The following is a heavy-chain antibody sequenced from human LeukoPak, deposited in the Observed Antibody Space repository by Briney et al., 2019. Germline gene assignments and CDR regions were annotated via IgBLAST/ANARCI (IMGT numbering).Heavy chain of an antibody. D-gene: IGHD3-16*01. J-gene: IGHJ3*02. CDR1: GFTFSTYG. Sequence: GGSLRLSCVVSGFTFSTYGMHWIRQAPGKGLEWVSGVSNTGLTTYYIDSVKGRFTISRDSSKNTPYLQLDSLRTEDTAVYYCAKVRKGVGAFDIWGQGIMVTVSS. CDR3: AKVRKGVGAFDI. CDR2: VSNTGLTT. V-gene: IGHV3-23*01.